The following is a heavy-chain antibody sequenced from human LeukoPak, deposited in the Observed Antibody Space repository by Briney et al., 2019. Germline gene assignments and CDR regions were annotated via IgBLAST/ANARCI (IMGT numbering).Heavy chain of an antibody. Sequence: GGSLRLSCAASGFTFSSYEMNWVRQAPGKGLEWVSYISSSGSTIYYADSVKGRFTISRDNSKNTLYLQMNSLRAEDTAVYYCAKDAGDIVVVVAATNYYFDYWGQGTLVTVSS. J-gene: IGHJ4*02. CDR2: ISSSGSTI. D-gene: IGHD2-15*01. CDR3: AKDAGDIVVVVAATNYYFDY. CDR1: GFTFSSYE. V-gene: IGHV3-48*03.